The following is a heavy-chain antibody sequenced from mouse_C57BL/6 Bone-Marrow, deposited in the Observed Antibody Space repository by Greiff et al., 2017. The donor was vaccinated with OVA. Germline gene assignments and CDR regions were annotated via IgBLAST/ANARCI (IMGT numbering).Heavy chain of an antibody. Sequence: EVKLMESGGGLVQSGRSLRLSCATSGFTFSDFYMEWVRQAPGKGLEWIAASRNKANDYTTEYSASVKGRFIVSRDTSQSILYLQMNALRAEDTAIYYCARDASLYGSSPHWYFDVWGTGTTVTVSS. D-gene: IGHD1-1*01. CDR3: ARDASLYGSSPHWYFDV. V-gene: IGHV7-1*01. CDR2: SRNKANDYTT. CDR1: GFTFSDFY. J-gene: IGHJ1*03.